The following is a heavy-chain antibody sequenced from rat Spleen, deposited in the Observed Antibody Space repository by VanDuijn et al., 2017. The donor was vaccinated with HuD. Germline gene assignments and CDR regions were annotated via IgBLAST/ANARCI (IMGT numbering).Heavy chain of an antibody. D-gene: IGHD1-6*01. V-gene: IGHV5-20*01. CDR3: TRDRILRSTGFDY. CDR1: GFTFSKYD. Sequence: EVHLVESGGGLVRPGRSLKLSCTASGFTFSKYDMAWVRQAPTKGLEWVASINYDGSSIYYRDSVKGRFTVSRDNAKSSLYLQMDSLRSEDSATYYCTRDRILRSTGFDYWGQGVMVTVSS. J-gene: IGHJ2*01. CDR2: INYDGSSI.